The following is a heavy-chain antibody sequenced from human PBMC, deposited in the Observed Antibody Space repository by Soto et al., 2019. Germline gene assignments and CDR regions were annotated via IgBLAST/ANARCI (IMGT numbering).Heavy chain of an antibody. J-gene: IGHJ6*02. CDR1: GFTFSSYG. V-gene: IGHV3-33*01. CDR2: IWCDGSNK. Sequence: PGGSLRLSCAASGFTFSSYGMHWVRQAPGKGLEWVAVIWCDGSNKYYADSVKGRFTISRDNSKNTLYLQMNSLRAEDTAVYYCARDKRAARPGGGMDVWGQGTTVTVSS. CDR3: ARDKRAARPGGGMDV. D-gene: IGHD6-6*01.